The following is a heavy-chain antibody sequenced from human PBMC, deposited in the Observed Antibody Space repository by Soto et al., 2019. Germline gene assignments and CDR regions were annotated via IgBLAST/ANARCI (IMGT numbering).Heavy chain of an antibody. CDR2: IYHSGST. V-gene: IGHV4-4*02. D-gene: IGHD4-17*01. CDR3: ARESSRTTVTTSRATLSSRRRPYYYYYMDV. J-gene: IGHJ6*03. Sequence: QVQLQESGPGLVKPSGTLSLTCAVSSGSISSSNWWSWVRQPPGKGLEWIGEIYHSGSTNYNPSLKSRVTISVDKSKNQFSLKLSSVTAADTAVYYCARESSRTTVTTSRATLSSRRRPYYYYYMDVWGKGTTVTVSS. CDR1: SGSISSSNW.